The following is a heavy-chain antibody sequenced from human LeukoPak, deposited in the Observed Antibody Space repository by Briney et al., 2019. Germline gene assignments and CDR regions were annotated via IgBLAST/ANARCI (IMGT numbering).Heavy chain of an antibody. CDR2: ISYDGSNK. J-gene: IGHJ6*03. D-gene: IGHD3-9*01. V-gene: IGHV3-30*18. Sequence: PGGSLRLSCAASGFTFSSYGMHWVRQAPGKGLEWVAVISYDGSNKYYADSVKGRFTISRDNSKNTLYLQMSSLRAEDTAVYYCAKPRILTYYDILTVPGSPNYYYYMDVWGKGTTVTASS. CDR1: GFTFSSYG. CDR3: AKPRILTYYDILTVPGSPNYYYYMDV.